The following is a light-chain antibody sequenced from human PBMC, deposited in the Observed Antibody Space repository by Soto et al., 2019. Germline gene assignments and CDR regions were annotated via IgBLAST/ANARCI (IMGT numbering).Light chain of an antibody. J-gene: IGKJ1*01. CDR1: LTVSDNY. Sequence: IVLTQCPGTLSVGRGDRASLSCRASLTVSDNYLAWYQQKAGQAPRLVIYGASSRATGIPDRFSASGSGTDFTLTISRLEPEDFAVYYCQQYSSAPLTFGQGTKVDIK. CDR3: QQYSSAPLT. CDR2: GAS. V-gene: IGKV3-20*01.